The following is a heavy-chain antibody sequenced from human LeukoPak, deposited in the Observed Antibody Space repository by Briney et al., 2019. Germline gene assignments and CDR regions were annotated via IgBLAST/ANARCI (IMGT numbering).Heavy chain of an antibody. D-gene: IGHD3-22*01. J-gene: IGHJ4*02. V-gene: IGHV3-23*01. CDR2: ISGSGGST. Sequence: GGSLSLSCAASGFTFSSYAMSWVRRAPGKGLEWVSAISGSGGSTYYADSVKGRFTISRDNSKNTLYLQMNSLRAEDTAVYYCAKAVITMIVVDPFGYWGQGTLVTVSS. CDR1: GFTFSSYA. CDR3: AKAVITMIVVDPFGY.